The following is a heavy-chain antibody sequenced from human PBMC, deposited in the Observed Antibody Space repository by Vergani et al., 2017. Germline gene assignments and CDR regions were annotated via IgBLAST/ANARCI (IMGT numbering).Heavy chain of an antibody. CDR3: ARGWGVRGVDYYYMDV. CDR1: GFPSSSYS. J-gene: IGHJ6*03. D-gene: IGHD3-10*01. V-gene: IGHV3-48*01. CDR2: ISSSSSTI. Sequence: EVQLVESGGGLVQPGGSLRLSCAASGFPSSSYSMNGVRQAPGKGLGWVSYISSSSSTIYYADSVKGRFTISRDNAKNSLYLQMNSLRAEDTAVYYCARGWGVRGVDYYYMDVWGKGTTVTVSS.